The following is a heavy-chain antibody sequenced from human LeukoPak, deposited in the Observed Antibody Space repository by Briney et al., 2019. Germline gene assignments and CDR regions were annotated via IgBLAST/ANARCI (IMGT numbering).Heavy chain of an antibody. V-gene: IGHV3-23*01. CDR1: GFTFSSYA. CDR2: ISGSGGST. D-gene: IGHD3-10*01. Sequence: PGGSLRLSCAASGFTFSSYAMSWVRLAPGKGLEWVSAISGSGGSTYYADSVKGRFTISRDNSKNTLYLQMNSLRAEDTAVYYCAKVLASMVRAFDYWGQGTLVTVSS. J-gene: IGHJ4*02. CDR3: AKVLASMVRAFDY.